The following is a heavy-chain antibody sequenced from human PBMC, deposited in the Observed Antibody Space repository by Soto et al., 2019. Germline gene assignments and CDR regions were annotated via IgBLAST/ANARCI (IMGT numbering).Heavy chain of an antibody. Sequence: EASVKVSCKASGYTFTSYLMHWLRQAPGQRLEWMGWINGASGDTKYSQKFQGRVTITRDTSASTAHMEVSSLTSEDTAVYYCARDLGTEIVATVAGYWGQGTLVTVSS. CDR2: INGASGDT. V-gene: IGHV1-3*01. J-gene: IGHJ4*02. CDR1: GYTFTSYL. CDR3: ARDLGTEIVATVAGY. D-gene: IGHD5-12*01.